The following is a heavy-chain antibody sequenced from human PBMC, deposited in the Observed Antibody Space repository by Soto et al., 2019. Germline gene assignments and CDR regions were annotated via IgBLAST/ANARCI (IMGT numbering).Heavy chain of an antibody. CDR2: IRQDGIEQ. J-gene: IGHJ4*02. D-gene: IGHD4-17*01. V-gene: IGHV3-7*01. CDR3: ARDLGYGDYFDY. CDR1: RFTFSRYW. Sequence: EVQLVESGGGLVQPGGSLRLSCAASRFTFSRYWMTWVRQAPGKGLEWVANIRQDGIEQYYVDSVRGRFTISRDNAKNSLYLQMNSLRAEDTAVYYCARDLGYGDYFDYWGQGTLVTVSS.